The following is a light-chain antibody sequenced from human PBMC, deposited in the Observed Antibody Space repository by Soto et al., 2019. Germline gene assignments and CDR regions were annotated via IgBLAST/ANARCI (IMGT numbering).Light chain of an antibody. CDR3: QQDNNWPLT. Sequence: EIVMTQSPATLSVSPGERATLSCRASQSVSSNLAWYQQKPGQAPRLLIYGASTRATGIPARFSGSGSGTDSTLTISSLQSEDFAVCYCQQDNNWPLTFGGGTKVEIK. J-gene: IGKJ4*01. CDR1: QSVSSN. V-gene: IGKV3-15*01. CDR2: GAS.